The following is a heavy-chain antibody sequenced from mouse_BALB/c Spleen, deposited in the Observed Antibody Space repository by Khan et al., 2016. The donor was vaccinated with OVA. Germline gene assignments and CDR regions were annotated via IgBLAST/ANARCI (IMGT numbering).Heavy chain of an antibody. Sequence: QIQLVQSGPELKKPGETVKISCKASGYTFTNFGMNWVKQAPGKALKWMGWINTSTGEPPYADDFKGRFAFSLDTSASTAYLQIHHLKTEDMATYLGARGLNYYGSWFAYWGQGTLVTVSA. CDR2: INTSTGEP. CDR1: GYTFTNFG. V-gene: IGHV9-1*02. J-gene: IGHJ3*01. D-gene: IGHD1-1*01. CDR3: ARGLNYYGSWFAY.